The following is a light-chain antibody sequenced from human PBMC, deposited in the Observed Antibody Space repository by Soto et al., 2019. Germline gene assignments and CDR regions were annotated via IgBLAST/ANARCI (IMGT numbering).Light chain of an antibody. V-gene: IGLV2-8*01. CDR1: SSDVGSYKY. Sequence: QSMLTQPPSASGSPGQSVTISCTGISSDVGSYKYVSWYQQYPGKAPKLMVYEVNKRPSGVPDRFSGSKSGNTASLTVSGLQAEDEADYYCSSNAGSDNLVFGGGTQLTVL. CDR3: SSNAGSDNLV. CDR2: EVN. J-gene: IGLJ2*01.